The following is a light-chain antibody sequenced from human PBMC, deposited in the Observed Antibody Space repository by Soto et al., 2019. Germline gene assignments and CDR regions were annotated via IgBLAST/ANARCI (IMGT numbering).Light chain of an antibody. J-gene: IGKJ4*01. CDR3: QQTNSFPLT. CDR1: QDINSW. V-gene: IGKV1-12*01. CDR2: GAS. Sequence: EIRMTESPGALSASVGDTVTTTCQASQDINSWLAWYQQKPGRGPNLLIYGASDLQSGVPSRFSGSGSGTDFTITISSLQPEDVATYYCQQTNSFPLTFGEGTKVDIK.